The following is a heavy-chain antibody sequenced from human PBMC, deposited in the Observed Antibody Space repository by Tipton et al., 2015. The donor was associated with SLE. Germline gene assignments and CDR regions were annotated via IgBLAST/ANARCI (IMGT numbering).Heavy chain of an antibody. CDR3: ARGDIVVVVAATPAFDI. CDR1: GGSISSYY. CDR2: IYYSGST. J-gene: IGHJ3*02. Sequence: TLSLTCTVSGGSISSYYWSWIRQPPGKGLEWIGYIYYSGSTKYNPSLKSRVTISVDTSKNQFSLKLSSVTAADTAVYYCARGDIVVVVAATPAFDIWGQGTMVTVSS. D-gene: IGHD2-15*01. V-gene: IGHV4-59*01.